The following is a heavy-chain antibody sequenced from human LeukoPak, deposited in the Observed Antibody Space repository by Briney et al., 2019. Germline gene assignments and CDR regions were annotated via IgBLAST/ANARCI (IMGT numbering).Heavy chain of an antibody. CDR1: GGSFSNYY. Sequence: SETLSLTCAVYGGSFSNYYWNWIRQPPGKGLEWIGEITHGGSTNYNPSLKSQVTISVHTSKNQFSLKLSSVTAADTAVYYCARGVTVIPYQIDYWGQGTLVTVSS. D-gene: IGHD2-21*01. CDR2: ITHGGST. CDR3: ARGVTVIPYQIDY. V-gene: IGHV4-34*01. J-gene: IGHJ4*02.